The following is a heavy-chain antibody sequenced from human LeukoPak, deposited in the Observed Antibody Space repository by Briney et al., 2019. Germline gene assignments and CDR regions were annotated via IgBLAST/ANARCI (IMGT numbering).Heavy chain of an antibody. V-gene: IGHV4-61*02. CDR3: ARGILWFGDDV. J-gene: IGHJ6*04. CDR1: GGSISSGSYY. CDR2: IYTSGST. D-gene: IGHD3-10*01. Sequence: SETLSLTCTVSGGSISSGSYYWSWIRQPAGKGLEWIGRIYTSGSTNYNPSRKSRVTISVDTSKNQFSLKLSSVTAADTAVYYCARGILWFGDDVWGKGTTVTISS.